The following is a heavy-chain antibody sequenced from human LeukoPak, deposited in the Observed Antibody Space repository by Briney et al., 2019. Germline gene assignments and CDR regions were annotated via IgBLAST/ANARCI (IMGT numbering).Heavy chain of an antibody. CDR1: GGTLNTYT. D-gene: IGHD2-2*01. J-gene: IGHJ4*02. V-gene: IGHV1-69*13. CDR3: ARDGGAGVGPAAANDY. Sequence: ASVKVSCKASGGTLNTYTIHWVRQAPGQGLEWMGGIIPIFGTANYAQKFQGRVTITADESTSTVYMELSSLRSEDTAVYYCARDGGAGVGPAAANDYWGQGTLVTVSS. CDR2: IIPIFGTA.